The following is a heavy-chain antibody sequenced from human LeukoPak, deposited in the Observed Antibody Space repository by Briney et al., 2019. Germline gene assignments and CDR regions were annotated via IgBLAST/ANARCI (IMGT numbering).Heavy chain of an antibody. J-gene: IGHJ4*02. Sequence: GGPLRLSCAASGFTFSSYAMIWVRQAPGKGLDWVSSISDNGDDTYYADSVKGRFTISRDKSTNTLYLQMNSLRADDTAVYYCAKGYYGNYVAVDYWGQGTLVTVSS. CDR2: ISDNGDDT. V-gene: IGHV3-23*01. D-gene: IGHD4-11*01. CDR3: AKGYYGNYVAVDY. CDR1: GFTFSSYA.